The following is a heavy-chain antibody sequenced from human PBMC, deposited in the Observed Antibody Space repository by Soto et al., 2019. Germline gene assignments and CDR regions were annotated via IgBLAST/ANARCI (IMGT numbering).Heavy chain of an antibody. D-gene: IGHD5-18*01. CDR3: AKSGYSYGHYYFDY. J-gene: IGHJ4*02. V-gene: IGHV4-34*01. Sequence: QVQLQQWGAGLLKPSETLSLTCAVYGGSFSGYYWSGIRQPPGKGLEWNGEINHSGSTNYNPSLKSRVTISVDTSKNQFSLKLSSVTAADTAVYYCAKSGYSYGHYYFDYWGQGTLVTVSS. CDR1: GGSFSGYY. CDR2: INHSGST.